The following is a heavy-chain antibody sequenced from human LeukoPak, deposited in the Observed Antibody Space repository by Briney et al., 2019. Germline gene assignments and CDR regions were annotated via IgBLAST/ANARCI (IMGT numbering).Heavy chain of an antibody. D-gene: IGHD3-16*01. J-gene: IGHJ5*02. Sequence: GGSLRLSCAASGFTFSSYEMNWVRQAPGKGLEWLSQISSDSRIIYYPDSVKGRFTISRDNARQSLYLQMNSLRADDTAVYYCATDTYDYVWGSPWGQGTLVTVSS. CDR2: ISSDSRII. CDR1: GFTFSSYE. CDR3: ATDTYDYVWGSP. V-gene: IGHV3-48*03.